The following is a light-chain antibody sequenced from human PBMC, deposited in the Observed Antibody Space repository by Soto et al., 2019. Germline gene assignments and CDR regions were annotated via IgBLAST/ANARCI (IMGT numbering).Light chain of an antibody. CDR2: DVS. Sequence: DIQMTHSPSTLSASLGERVTITCRASQSFSNWLAWYQQKPGKAPRLLIYDVSSLESGVPSRFSGSASGTEFILTISSLQPDDFATYYCQQFDRYSWTFGQGTTVEMK. J-gene: IGKJ1*01. V-gene: IGKV1-5*01. CDR1: QSFSNW. CDR3: QQFDRYSWT.